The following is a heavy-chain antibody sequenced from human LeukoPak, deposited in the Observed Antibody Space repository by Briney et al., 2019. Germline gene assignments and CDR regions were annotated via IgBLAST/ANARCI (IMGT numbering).Heavy chain of an antibody. V-gene: IGHV3-30*04. Sequence: GGSLRLSCAASGFTFSSYAMHWVRQAPGKGLEWVAVISYDGSNKYYADSVRGRFTISRDNSKNTLYLQMNSLRAEDTAVYYCARSGADYDISTGYYSSYFDYWGQGTLVTVSS. CDR1: GFTFSSYA. J-gene: IGHJ4*02. D-gene: IGHD3-9*01. CDR2: ISYDGSNK. CDR3: ARSGADYDISTGYYSSYFDY.